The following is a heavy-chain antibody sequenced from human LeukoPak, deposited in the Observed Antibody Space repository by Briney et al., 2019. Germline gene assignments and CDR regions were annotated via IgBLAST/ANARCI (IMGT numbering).Heavy chain of an antibody. D-gene: IGHD3-22*01. J-gene: IGHJ4*02. CDR3: ARAKSRHYYDSRGYYFDY. CDR2: INAGNGNT. V-gene: IGHV1-3*01. Sequence: ASVKVSCKASGYTFTSYAMHWVRQAPGQRLEWMGWINAGNGNTKYSQKFQGRVTITRDTSASTAYMELSSLRSEDTAVYYCARAKSRHYYDSRGYYFDYWGQGTLVTVSS. CDR1: GYTFTSYA.